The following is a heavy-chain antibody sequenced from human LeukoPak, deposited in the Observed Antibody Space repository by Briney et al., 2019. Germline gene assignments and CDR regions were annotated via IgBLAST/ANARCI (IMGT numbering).Heavy chain of an antibody. CDR3: ARELYSSGWYYDY. D-gene: IGHD6-19*01. J-gene: IGHJ4*02. CDR1: GGSISSYY. CDR2: IYYSGST. Sequence: PSETLPLTCTVSGGSISSYYWSWIRQPPGKGLEWIGYIYYSGSTNYNPSLKSRVTISVDTSKNQFSLKLSSVTAADTAVYYCARELYSSGWYYDYWGQGTLVTVSS. V-gene: IGHV4-59*12.